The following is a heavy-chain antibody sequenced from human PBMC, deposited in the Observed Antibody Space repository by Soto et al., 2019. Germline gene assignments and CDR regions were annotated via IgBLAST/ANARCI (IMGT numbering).Heavy chain of an antibody. CDR3: VTVNLVGAAYYFDY. D-gene: IGHD1-26*01. J-gene: IGHJ4*02. CDR1: GGSIRNGDYY. V-gene: IGHV4-30-4*01. Sequence: PSETLSLTCTVSGGSIRNGDYYWGWIRQPPGKGLEWIGYVCYSGTTYSHPSLNSRVSISVDTSENQFSLRLTSVTAADTAVYYCVTVNLVGAAYYFDYWGPGTLVTVSS. CDR2: VCYSGTT.